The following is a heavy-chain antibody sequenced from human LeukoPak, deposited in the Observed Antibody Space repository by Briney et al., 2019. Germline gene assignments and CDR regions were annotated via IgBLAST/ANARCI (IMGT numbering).Heavy chain of an antibody. D-gene: IGHD2/OR15-2a*01. CDR2: ITGSGDST. CDR3: ARVLRGNIDY. Sequence: GGSLRLSCAASGFTFSNYVMSWVRQAPGKGLEWVSAITGSGDSTYYADSVKGRFTISRDNSKNTLYLQMNSLRAEDTAVYYCARVLRGNIDYWGQGTLVTVSS. V-gene: IGHV3-23*01. CDR1: GFTFSNYV. J-gene: IGHJ4*02.